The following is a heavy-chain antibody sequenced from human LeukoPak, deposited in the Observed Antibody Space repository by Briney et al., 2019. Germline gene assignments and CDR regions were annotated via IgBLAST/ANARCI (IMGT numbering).Heavy chain of an antibody. CDR3: ARDKYGSENGMDV. Sequence: GGSLRLSCAASGFTLSNYWMNWARQAPGKGLEWVANIKQDGSEKYYVDSVKGRFTISRNNAENSLYLQMNSLRAEDTAVYYCARDKYGSENGMDVWGQGTTVTVSS. D-gene: IGHD3-10*01. J-gene: IGHJ6*02. CDR1: GFTLSNYW. V-gene: IGHV3-7*01. CDR2: IKQDGSEK.